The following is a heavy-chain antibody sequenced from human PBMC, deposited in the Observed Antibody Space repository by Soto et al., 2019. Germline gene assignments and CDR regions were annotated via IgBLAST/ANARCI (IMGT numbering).Heavy chain of an antibody. Sequence: EVQLVESGGGLVQPGGSLRLSCAASGFTFSDYWMSWVRQAPGKGLECAANIKTDGSEKYYVDPVKGRFTISRDNAKNSLYLQMNSLRAEDTAVYYCASSMGRGGNDYWGQGTLVAVSS. CDR2: IKTDGSEK. CDR3: ASSMGRGGNDY. CDR1: GFTFSDYW. J-gene: IGHJ4*02. D-gene: IGHD3-10*01. V-gene: IGHV3-7*05.